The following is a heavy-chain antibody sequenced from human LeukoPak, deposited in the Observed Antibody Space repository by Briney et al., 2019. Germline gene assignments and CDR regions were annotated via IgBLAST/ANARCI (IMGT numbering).Heavy chain of an antibody. CDR3: ASSLIVVVPAARGLGD. D-gene: IGHD2-2*01. CDR2: IIPIFGTA. V-gene: IGHV1-69*01. Sequence: SVKVSCKASGGTFSSYAISWVRQAPGQGLEWMGGIIPIFGTANYAQKFQGRVTITADEYTSTADMVLSSLLSDDTAVYYCASSLIVVVPAARGLGDWGQGTLVTVSS. CDR1: GGTFSSYA. J-gene: IGHJ4*02.